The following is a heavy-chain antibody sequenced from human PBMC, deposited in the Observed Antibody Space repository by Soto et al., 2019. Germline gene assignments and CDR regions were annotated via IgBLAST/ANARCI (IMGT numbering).Heavy chain of an antibody. D-gene: IGHD1-1*01. V-gene: IGHV3-23*01. CDR1: AFTFSNXX. CDR2: ISSSGGSA. Sequence: EVQLLESGGGLVXXGXXXXXSCAASAFTFSNXXMTWVRQAPGKGLECVSAISSSGGSAYYADSVKGRFTISRDNSKKTLYLQVSSLRAEDTAIYYCAKARTGTFYYYGLDVWGQGTTVTVSS. CDR3: AKARTGTFYYYGLDV. J-gene: IGHJ6*02.